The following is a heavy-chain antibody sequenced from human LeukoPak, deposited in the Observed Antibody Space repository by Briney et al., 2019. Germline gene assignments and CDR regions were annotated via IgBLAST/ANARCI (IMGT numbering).Heavy chain of an antibody. Sequence: PGGPLRLSCAASGFTLSDYYMNWIRQTPGKGPEWLSYISSTGSTIYYADSVRGRFTISRDNAKNSLYLQMNSLRAEDTGVYYCARMNYDFWSGYYPYFDFWGQGNLLTVSS. CDR3: ARMNYDFWSGYYPYFDF. CDR1: GFTLSDYY. D-gene: IGHD3-3*01. J-gene: IGHJ4*02. V-gene: IGHV3-11*04. CDR2: ISSTGSTI.